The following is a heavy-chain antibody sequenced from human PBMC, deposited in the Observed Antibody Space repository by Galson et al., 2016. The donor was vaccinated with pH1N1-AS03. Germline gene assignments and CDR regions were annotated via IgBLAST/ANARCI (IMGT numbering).Heavy chain of an antibody. CDR3: ARHGEPATLSGWFDP. CDR2: IDPRDSDT. CDR1: GYTFTNSW. Sequence: QSGAEVKKPGESLKISCKTSGYTFTNSWIAWVRQMPGKGLEWMGIIDPRDSDTRYSPSFQGQVTISVDKSFSTAYIQWGSLKASDTAMYYCARHGEPATLSGWFDPWGQGTLVTVSS. J-gene: IGHJ5*02. V-gene: IGHV5-51*01. D-gene: IGHD1-26*01.